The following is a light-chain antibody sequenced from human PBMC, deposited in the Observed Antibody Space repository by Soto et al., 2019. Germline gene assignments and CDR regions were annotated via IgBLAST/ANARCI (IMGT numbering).Light chain of an antibody. Sequence: ETVMTQSPVTLSVSPGDTATLSCRASQRVSSHLAWYQQKPGQAPRLLIYAASTRATGIPARFSGSGSGTDFTLTISRLEPEDSAVYYCQQYYNWPPITFGQGTRLEIK. J-gene: IGKJ5*01. CDR2: AAS. V-gene: IGKV3-15*01. CDR1: QRVSSH. CDR3: QQYYNWPPIT.